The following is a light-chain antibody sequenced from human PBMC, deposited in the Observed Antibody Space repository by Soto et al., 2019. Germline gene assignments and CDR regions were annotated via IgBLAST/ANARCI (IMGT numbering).Light chain of an antibody. CDR3: QSHDSSLSASRV. V-gene: IGLV2-14*01. CDR1: SSDVGGYNY. CDR2: EVS. Sequence: QSALTQPASVSGSPGQSITISCTGTSSDVGGYNYVSWYQQHPGKAPKLMIYEVSNRPSGVSNRFSGSKSGNTASLTISGLQAEDEADYYCQSHDSSLSASRVFGGGTKLTVL. J-gene: IGLJ3*02.